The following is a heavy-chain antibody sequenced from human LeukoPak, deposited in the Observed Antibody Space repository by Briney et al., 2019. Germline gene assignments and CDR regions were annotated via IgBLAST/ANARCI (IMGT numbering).Heavy chain of an antibody. V-gene: IGHV3-23*01. CDR3: AKSPKPYYYDSSGYYYAQ. J-gene: IGHJ4*02. CDR1: GFTFSSYA. Sequence: PGGSLRLSCAASGFTFSSYAMSWVRQAPGKGLEWVSAISGSGGSTYYADSVKGRFTISRDNSKNTLYLQMNSLRAEDTAVYYCAKSPKPYYYDSSGYYYAQWGQGTLVTVSS. D-gene: IGHD3-22*01. CDR2: ISGSGGST.